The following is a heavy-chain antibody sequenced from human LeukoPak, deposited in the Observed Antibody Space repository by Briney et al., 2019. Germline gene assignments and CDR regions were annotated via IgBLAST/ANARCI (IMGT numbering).Heavy chain of an antibody. D-gene: IGHD2-15*01. CDR1: GSSISSSNYY. CDR3: ASRGCRGSSCRLPLIGPFDY. CDR2: MLSSGRT. V-gene: IGHV4-39*01. J-gene: IGHJ4*02. Sequence: SETLSLTCTVSGSSISSSNYYWGWIRQPPGKGLEWIGRMLSSGRTDYNPSLQSRVTMSVDSSKNQFSLKLSSVTAADTAVYYCASRGCRGSSCRLPLIGPFDYWGQGTLVTVSS.